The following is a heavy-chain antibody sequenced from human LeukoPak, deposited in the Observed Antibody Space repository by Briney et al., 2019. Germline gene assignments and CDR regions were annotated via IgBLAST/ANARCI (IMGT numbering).Heavy chain of an antibody. Sequence: GGSLRLSCAASGFTFSSYAMSWVRQAPGKGLEWVGFIRSKAYGGTTEYATSVKGRFTISRDDSKSIAYLQMNSLKTGDTAVYYCTRAGYYDSSGYYPHDAFDIWGQGTMVTVSS. CDR2: IRSKAYGGTT. V-gene: IGHV3-49*04. CDR1: GFTFSSYA. J-gene: IGHJ3*02. CDR3: TRAGYYDSSGYYPHDAFDI. D-gene: IGHD3-22*01.